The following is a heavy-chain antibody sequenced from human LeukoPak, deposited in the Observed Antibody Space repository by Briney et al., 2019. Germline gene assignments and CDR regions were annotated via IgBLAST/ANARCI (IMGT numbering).Heavy chain of an antibody. CDR1: GGTFSSYT. CDR3: ARGVKMATINPFDY. V-gene: IGHV1-69*02. D-gene: IGHD5-24*01. J-gene: IGHJ4*02. Sequence: SVKVSCKASGGTFSSYTISWVRQAPGQGREWMGRIIPILGIANYAQKCQGGVTITADKSPSTAYMELSRLRSEDTAVYYCARGVKMATINPFDYWGQGTLVTVSS. CDR2: IIPILGIA.